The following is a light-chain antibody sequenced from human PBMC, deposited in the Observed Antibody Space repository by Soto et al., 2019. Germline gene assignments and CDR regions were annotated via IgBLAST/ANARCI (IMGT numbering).Light chain of an antibody. J-gene: IGKJ1*01. CDR1: QSVSSSY. CDR2: GAS. Sequence: EIVLTQSPGTLSLSPGEIATLSFSASQSVSSSYLAWYQQKPGQAPRLLIYGASSRATGIPDRFSGSGSGTDFTLTISSLQSEDFAVYYCQQYDNWPWTFGQGTKVDIK. CDR3: QQYDNWPWT. V-gene: IGKV3-20*01.